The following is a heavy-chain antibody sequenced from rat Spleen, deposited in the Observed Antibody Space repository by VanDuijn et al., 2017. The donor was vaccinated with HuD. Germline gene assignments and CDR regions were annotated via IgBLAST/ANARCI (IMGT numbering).Heavy chain of an antibody. CDR3: TTDRGWFAY. J-gene: IGHJ3*01. Sequence: EVQLVESGGGLVQPGRSMKLSCAASGFTFSNYDMAWVRQAPTKGLEWVASISYDGSSTYYRDSVKGRFTISRDNAKSTLYLQMDSLRSEDTATYYCTTDRGWFAYWGQGTLVTVSS. V-gene: IGHV5-20*01. CDR1: GFTFSNYD. CDR2: ISYDGSST.